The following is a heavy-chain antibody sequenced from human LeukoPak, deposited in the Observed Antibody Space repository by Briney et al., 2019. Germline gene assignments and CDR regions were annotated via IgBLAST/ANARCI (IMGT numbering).Heavy chain of an antibody. Sequence: SETLSLTCTVSGGSISSGGYYWSWIRQHPGKGLEWIGYIYYSGSTYYNPSLKSRVTISVDTSKNQFSLKLSSVTAADTAVYYCARGIYSSSLDMNYYYGMDVWGQGTTVTVSS. CDR1: GGSISSGGYY. CDR3: ARGIYSSSLDMNYYYGMDV. J-gene: IGHJ6*02. CDR2: IYYSGST. V-gene: IGHV4-31*03. D-gene: IGHD6-6*01.